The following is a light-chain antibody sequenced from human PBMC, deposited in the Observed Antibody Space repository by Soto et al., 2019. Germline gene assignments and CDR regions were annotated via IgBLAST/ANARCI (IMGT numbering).Light chain of an antibody. CDR2: GAS. J-gene: IGKJ5*01. V-gene: IGKV3-15*01. Sequence: EIVMTQSPATLSVSPGERATLSCRASQSFSSNLAWYQQKPGQAPRLLIYGASTRATGIPARFSGTGSGTDFTLTINNLEPEDFAVYYCQVRTNWSIAFGRGTRLEIK. CDR1: QSFSSN. CDR3: QVRTNWSIA.